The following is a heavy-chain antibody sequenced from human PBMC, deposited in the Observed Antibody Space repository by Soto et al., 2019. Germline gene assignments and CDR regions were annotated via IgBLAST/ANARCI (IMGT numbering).Heavy chain of an antibody. D-gene: IGHD4-17*01. CDR3: ARTYSDYDGDFDK. V-gene: IGHV4-31*03. Sequence: QVQLQESGPGLVKPSQTLSLTCTVSGGSISSGGYYWSWIRQDPGKGLEWIGYIYYTGRTYYNPSLKSRVTISVDTSKNQLSLKLSSVTAADTAVYYCARTYSDYDGDFDKWGQGTLVTVSS. CDR2: IYYTGRT. CDR1: GGSISSGGYY. J-gene: IGHJ4*02.